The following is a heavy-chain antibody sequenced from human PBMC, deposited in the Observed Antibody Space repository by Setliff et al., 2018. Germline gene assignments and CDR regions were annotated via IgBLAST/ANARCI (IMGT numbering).Heavy chain of an antibody. Sequence: GGSLRLSCAASGFTFSSNNMHWVRQAPGKGLEWVSCISGSSSYIYYVDSVKGRFTISRDNAKNSLYLQMNSLRAEDTAVYYCARAPSSSSASWFDPWGQGTLVTVSS. CDR1: GFTFSSNN. D-gene: IGHD6-6*01. CDR2: ISGSSSYI. J-gene: IGHJ5*02. V-gene: IGHV3-21*01. CDR3: ARAPSSSSASWFDP.